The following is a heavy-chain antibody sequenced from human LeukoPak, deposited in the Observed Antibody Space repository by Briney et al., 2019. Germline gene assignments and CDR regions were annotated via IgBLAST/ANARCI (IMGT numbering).Heavy chain of an antibody. V-gene: IGHV3-53*01. CDR3: ARGADGTWDY. CDR2: IHSGGTT. J-gene: IGHJ4*02. CDR1: GFPVSSNY. D-gene: IGHD6-13*01. Sequence: GESLRLSCAVSGFPVSSNYMTWVRQAPGKGLEWVSVIHSGGTTNYAHSVKGRFTISRDDSKNTLYLQMNSVRTEDTAVYFCARGADGTWDYWGQGTLVTVSS.